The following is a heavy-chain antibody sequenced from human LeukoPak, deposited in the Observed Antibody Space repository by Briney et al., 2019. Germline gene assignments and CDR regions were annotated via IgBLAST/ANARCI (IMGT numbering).Heavy chain of an antibody. CDR1: GYSFTSYW. CDR3: ARNYGERGLDY. Sequence: GESLKISCKGSGYSFTSYWIGWVRQMPGKGLEWMGIIYPGDSDTRYSPSFQGQVTISVDKSISTAYMELSRLRSDDTAVYYCARNYGERGLDYWGQGTLVTVSS. CDR2: IYPGDSDT. V-gene: IGHV5-51*01. J-gene: IGHJ4*02. D-gene: IGHD4-17*01.